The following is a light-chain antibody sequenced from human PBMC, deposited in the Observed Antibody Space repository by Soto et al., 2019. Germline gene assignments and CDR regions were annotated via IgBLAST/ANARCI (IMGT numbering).Light chain of an antibody. Sequence: QSALTQPASVSDSPGQSITISCIGTSSDIGSYDHVSWHQQHPGRAPKLIIYDVYNRPSGVSHRFSGSKTGNTASLIISSRHAADEAAYYCSSYTTTTSNVFGAGTKLTVL. CDR2: DVY. J-gene: IGLJ1*01. CDR1: SSDIGSYDH. V-gene: IGLV2-14*03. CDR3: SSYTTTTSNV.